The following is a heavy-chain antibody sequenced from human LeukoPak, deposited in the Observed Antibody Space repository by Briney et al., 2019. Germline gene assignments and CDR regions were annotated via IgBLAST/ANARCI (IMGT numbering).Heavy chain of an antibody. CDR2: FDPEDGET. CDR3: ATDRVAAASTAGEMVY. Sequence: ASVKVSCKVSGYTLTELSMHWVRQAHGKGLEWMGGFDPEDGETIYAQKFQGRVTMTEDTSTDTAYMELSSLRSEDTAVYYCATDRVAAASTAGEMVYWGQGTLVTVSS. V-gene: IGHV1-24*01. D-gene: IGHD6-13*01. J-gene: IGHJ4*02. CDR1: GYTLTELS.